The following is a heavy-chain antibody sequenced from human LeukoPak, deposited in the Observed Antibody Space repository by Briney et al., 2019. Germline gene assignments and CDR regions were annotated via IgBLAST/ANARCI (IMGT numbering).Heavy chain of an antibody. V-gene: IGHV3-23*01. CDR1: GFTFSTYA. Sequence: PGGSLRLSCAASGFTFSTYAMSWVRQAPGQGLEWVSSINGDGGSTYYAESVKGRFTVSRDNSNNTLYLQMDSLRAEDTAVYYCAKRPDCSTTNCFRFEYWGQGTLVTVSS. J-gene: IGHJ4*02. CDR2: INGDGGST. CDR3: AKRPDCSTTNCFRFEY. D-gene: IGHD2-2*01.